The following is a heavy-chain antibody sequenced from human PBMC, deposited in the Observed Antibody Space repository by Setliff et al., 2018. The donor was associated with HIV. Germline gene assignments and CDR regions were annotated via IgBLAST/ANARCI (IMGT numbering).Heavy chain of an antibody. V-gene: IGHV3-23*01. CDR1: GFTFSNFA. CDR2: ISANGGGT. CDR3: AKAGGFYYGSYQY. Sequence: SGGSLRLSCVGSGFTFSNFAMSWVRQAPGKGLEWVSPISANGGGTYYADSVKGRFTISRDNSKNTLYLQMNSLRAEDTAIYYCAKAGGFYYGSYQYWGQGTLVTVSS. J-gene: IGHJ4*01. D-gene: IGHD3-10*01.